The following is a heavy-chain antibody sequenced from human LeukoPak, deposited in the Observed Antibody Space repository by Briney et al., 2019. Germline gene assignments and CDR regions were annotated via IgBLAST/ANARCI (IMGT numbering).Heavy chain of an antibody. Sequence: GGSLRLSCAASAFTFRNYGMHWVRQAPGKGLEWVAVISYDGSNNHHADSVKGRLTISRDNSKNTLYLQMNSLRADDTAVYYCAKDRSVGATGSSNYYYGMDVWGQGTTVTVSS. J-gene: IGHJ6*02. CDR2: ISYDGSNN. V-gene: IGHV3-30*18. CDR1: AFTFRNYG. CDR3: AKDRSVGATGSSNYYYGMDV. D-gene: IGHD1-26*01.